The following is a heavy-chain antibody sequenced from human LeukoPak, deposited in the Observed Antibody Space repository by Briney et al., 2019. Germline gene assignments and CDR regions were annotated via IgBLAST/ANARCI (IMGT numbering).Heavy chain of an antibody. V-gene: IGHV3-66*01. CDR2: IYSGGST. CDR3: ARAGVRGVIIRGPFGY. CDR1: EFSFGSNY. D-gene: IGHD3-10*01. J-gene: IGHJ4*02. Sequence: GGSLRLSCAASEFSFGSNYMTWVRQAPGKGLEWDSLIYSGGSTYYADSVKGRFTISRDNSKNTLYLQMNSLRAEDTAVYYCARAGVRGVIIRGPFGYWGQGTLVTVSS.